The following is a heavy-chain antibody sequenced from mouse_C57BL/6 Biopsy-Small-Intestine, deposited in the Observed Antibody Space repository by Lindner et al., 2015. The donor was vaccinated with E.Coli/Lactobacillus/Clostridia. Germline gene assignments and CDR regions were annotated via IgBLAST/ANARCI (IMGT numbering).Heavy chain of an antibody. CDR3: ARAYYDSSAYFPPDHYDY. V-gene: IGHV1-84*02. CDR2: INAGNGNT. Sequence: SVKVSCKASGYTFTSYATHWVRQAPGQRLEWMGWINAGNGNTKYSQKFQGRVTITRDTSASTAYMELSSLRSEDTAVFYCARAYYDSSAYFPPDHYDYWGQGTLVTVSS. CDR1: GYTFTSYA. J-gene: IGHJ4*01. D-gene: IGHD1-1*01.